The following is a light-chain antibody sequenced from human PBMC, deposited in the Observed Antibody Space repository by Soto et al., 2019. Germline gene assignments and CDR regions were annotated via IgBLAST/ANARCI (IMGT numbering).Light chain of an antibody. V-gene: IGLV2-14*01. CDR3: SSYTGSNTPVV. CDR1: SSDVGGYNY. CDR2: DVS. Sequence: QSVLTQPASVSGSPGQSITISCTGTSSDVGGYNYVSWYQQHPGKAPNLIIFDVSNRPSGVSNRFSGSKSGNSASLTISGLQAEDEADYYCSSYTGSNTPVVFG. J-gene: IGLJ2*01.